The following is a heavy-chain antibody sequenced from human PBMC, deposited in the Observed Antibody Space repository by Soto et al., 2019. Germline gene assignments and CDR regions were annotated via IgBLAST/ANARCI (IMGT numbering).Heavy chain of an antibody. CDR1: GFTFSSYA. CDR3: ARDLVVGYYYYGMDV. Sequence: QVQLVESGGGVVQPGRSLRLSCAASGFTFSSYAMHWVRQAPGKGLEWVAVISYDGSNKYYADSVKGRFTISRDNSKNTLYLQMNSLRAEDTAVYYCARDLVVGYYYYGMDVWGQGTTVTVSS. V-gene: IGHV3-30-3*01. J-gene: IGHJ6*02. CDR2: ISYDGSNK. D-gene: IGHD3-22*01.